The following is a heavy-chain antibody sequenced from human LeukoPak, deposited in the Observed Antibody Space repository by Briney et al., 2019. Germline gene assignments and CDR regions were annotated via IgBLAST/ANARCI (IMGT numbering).Heavy chain of an antibody. CDR1: GYTFTSYG. CDR3: ARRYCSGGGCYVGANWFDP. Sequence: GASVKVSCKASGYTFTSYGISWVRQAPGQGLEWMGWISAYNGNTNYAQKLQGRVTMTTDTSTSTAYMELRSLRSDDTAVYYCARRYCSGGGCYVGANWFDPWGQGTLVTVSS. CDR2: ISAYNGNT. V-gene: IGHV1-18*01. D-gene: IGHD2-15*01. J-gene: IGHJ5*02.